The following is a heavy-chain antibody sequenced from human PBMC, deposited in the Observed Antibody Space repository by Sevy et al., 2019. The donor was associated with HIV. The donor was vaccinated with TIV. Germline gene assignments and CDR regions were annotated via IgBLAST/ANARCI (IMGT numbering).Heavy chain of an antibody. CDR2: ISKSGSTT. J-gene: IGHJ4*02. CDR1: GFTFSHHN. D-gene: IGHD7-27*01. Sequence: GGSLRLSCAASGFTFSHHNMNWVRQAPGKGLEWISYISKSGSTTYFADSVRGRFTISRDNAKNSLFLEMHSLTDEDTPVYYCAREENRELGTIPLDSWGRGIQVTVS. V-gene: IGHV3-48*02. CDR3: AREENRELGTIPLDS.